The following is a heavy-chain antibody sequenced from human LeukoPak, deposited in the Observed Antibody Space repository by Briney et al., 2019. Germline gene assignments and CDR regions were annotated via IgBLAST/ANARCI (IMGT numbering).Heavy chain of an antibody. J-gene: IGHJ4*02. CDR3: AREQAVAGTGGVDY. Sequence: SETLSLTCTVSGGSISSYYWSWIRQPAGKGLEWIGRIYTSGSTNYNPSLKSRVTMSVDTSKNQFSLKLSSVTAADTAVYYCAREQAVAGTGGVDYWGQGTLVTVSS. V-gene: IGHV4-4*07. CDR2: IYTSGST. D-gene: IGHD6-19*01. CDR1: GGSISSYY.